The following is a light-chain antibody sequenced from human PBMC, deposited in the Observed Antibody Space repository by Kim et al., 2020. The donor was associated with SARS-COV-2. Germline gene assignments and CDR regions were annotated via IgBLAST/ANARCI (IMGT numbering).Light chain of an antibody. CDR2: AAS. CDR1: QSISSY. J-gene: IGKJ1*01. Sequence: DIQMTQSPSSLSASVGDRVTITCRASQSISSYLNWYQQKPGKAPKLLIYAASSLQSGVPSSFSGSGSGTDFTLTISNLQPEDFATYYCHQGYSTPQTFGQGTKVHIK. V-gene: IGKV1-39*01. CDR3: HQGYSTPQT.